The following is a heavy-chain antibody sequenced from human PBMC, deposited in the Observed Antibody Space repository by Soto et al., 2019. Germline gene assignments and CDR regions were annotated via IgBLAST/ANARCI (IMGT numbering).Heavy chain of an antibody. D-gene: IGHD5-18*01. J-gene: IGHJ5*02. CDR2: INHSGST. CDR3: ALSGYSYGYNWFDR. CDR1: GGSFSGYY. Sequence: SETLSLTCAVYGGSFSGYYWSWIRQPPGKGLEWIGEINHSGSTNYNPSLKSRVTISVDTSKNQFSLKLSSVTAADTAVYYCALSGYSYGYNWFDRWGQGTLVTVSS. V-gene: IGHV4-34*01.